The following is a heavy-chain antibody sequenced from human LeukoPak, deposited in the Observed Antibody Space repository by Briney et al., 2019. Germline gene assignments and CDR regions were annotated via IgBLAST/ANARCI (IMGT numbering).Heavy chain of an antibody. J-gene: IGHJ4*02. CDR2: IYYSGST. D-gene: IGHD3-3*01. V-gene: IGHV4-39*01. CDR1: GGSISSSSYY. Sequence: SETLSLTCTLSGGSISSSSYYWGWIRQPPGKGLEWIGSIYYSGSTYYNPSLKSRVTISVDTSKNQFSLKLSSVTAADTAVYYCARPYYDFWSGYYLSSHFDYWGQGTLVTVSS. CDR3: ARPYYDFWSGYYLSSHFDY.